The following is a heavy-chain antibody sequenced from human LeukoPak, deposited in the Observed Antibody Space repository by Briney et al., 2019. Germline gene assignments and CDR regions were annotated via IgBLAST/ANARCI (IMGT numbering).Heavy chain of an antibody. CDR2: IYNAGTT. CDR3: AGHERDTSWYYFDY. D-gene: IGHD2-2*01. Sequence: ETLSLTCTVSGVSIGSYYWSWIRQPPGKGLEWLGYIYNAGTTNYSPSLQSRLNITVDTSKNQFSLKLSSVTAADTAVYYCAGHERDTSWYYFDYWGQGTLVTVSS. J-gene: IGHJ4*02. CDR1: GVSIGSYY. V-gene: IGHV4-59*08.